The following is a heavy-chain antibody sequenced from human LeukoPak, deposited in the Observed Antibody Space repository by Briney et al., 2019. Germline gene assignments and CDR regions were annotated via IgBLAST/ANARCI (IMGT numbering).Heavy chain of an antibody. Sequence: SVKVSCKASGGTFSSYAISWVRQAPGQGLEWMGGIIPIFGTANYAQKFQGRVTITADESTSTAYMELSSLRSEDTAVYYCARGRLFDWLLYSFDYWGQGTLVTVSS. V-gene: IGHV1-69*13. CDR1: GGTFSSYA. J-gene: IGHJ4*02. CDR3: ARGRLFDWLLYSFDY. CDR2: IIPIFGTA. D-gene: IGHD3-9*01.